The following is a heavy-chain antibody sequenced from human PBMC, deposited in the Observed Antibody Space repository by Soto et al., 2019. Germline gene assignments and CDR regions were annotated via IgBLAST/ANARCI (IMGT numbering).Heavy chain of an antibody. CDR3: ASYCSGGSCYGAFDI. J-gene: IGHJ3*02. V-gene: IGHV3-30-3*01. Sequence: LRLSCAASGFTFSSYAMHWVRQAPGKGLEWVAVISYDGSNKYYADSVKGRFTISRDNSKNTLYLQMNSLRDEDTAVYYCASYCSGGSCYGAFDIWGQGTMVTVSS. D-gene: IGHD2-15*01. CDR1: GFTFSSYA. CDR2: ISYDGSNK.